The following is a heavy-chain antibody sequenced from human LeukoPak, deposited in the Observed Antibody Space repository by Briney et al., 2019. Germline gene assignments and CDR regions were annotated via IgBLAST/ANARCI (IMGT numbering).Heavy chain of an antibody. CDR2: IDPGDSDT. V-gene: IGHV5-51*01. Sequence: GESLKISCKGSGYSFTSYWIGWVRQMRGKGREWMGIIDPGDSDTRYSPSFQGLVTISADTSISTAYLQWSSLNASDTAMYYCARQRGDTAMVLDLWGRGTLVTVSS. J-gene: IGHJ2*01. CDR1: GYSFTSYW. CDR3: ARQRGDTAMVLDL. D-gene: IGHD5-18*01.